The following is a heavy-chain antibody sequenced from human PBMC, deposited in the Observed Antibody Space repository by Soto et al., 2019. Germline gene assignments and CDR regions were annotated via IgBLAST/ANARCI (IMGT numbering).Heavy chain of an antibody. V-gene: IGHV4-59*01. CDR3: ARARHYDLNGYYPRGRGYYFDH. Sequence: PSETLSLTCTVSAGPISNYYWGWIRKPPGKGLEWIGYIYNSVSTTDNPSLKSRVTISVDTSNNQFSLKLSSVTAADTAVYYCARARHYDLNGYYPRGRGYYFDHWGQGALVTVSS. CDR2: IYNSVST. CDR1: AGPISNYY. J-gene: IGHJ4*02. D-gene: IGHD3-22*01.